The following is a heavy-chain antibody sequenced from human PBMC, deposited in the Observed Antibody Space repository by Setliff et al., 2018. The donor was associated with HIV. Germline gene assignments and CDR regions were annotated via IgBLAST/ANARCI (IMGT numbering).Heavy chain of an antibody. CDR1: GFTFSSFW. CDR3: AGVQSSRGGGWYFDL. J-gene: IGHJ2*01. CDR2: IKQDGSEK. V-gene: IGHV3-7*03. D-gene: IGHD3-10*01. Sequence: LSLTCAASGFTFSSFWMSWVRQAPGKGLEWVANIKQDGSEKFYVDSVKGRFTISRDNAKNSLYLQMNSLRADDTAVYYCAGVQSSRGGGWYFDLWGRGTLVTVSS.